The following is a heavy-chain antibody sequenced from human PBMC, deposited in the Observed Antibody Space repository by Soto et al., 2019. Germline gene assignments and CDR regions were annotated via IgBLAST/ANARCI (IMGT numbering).Heavy chain of an antibody. V-gene: IGHV3-74*01. CDR3: ARASGSNIHFDC. D-gene: IGHD1-26*01. CDR1: GLTFSSYW. CDR2: INTDGSST. J-gene: IGHJ4*02. Sequence: EVQLVESGGGLVQPGGSLRLSCVASGLTFSSYWMHWVRQAPGKGLVWVSRINTDGSSTTYADSVKGRFTISRDNTKNTLYLQMNSLRVEDTAVYYCARASGSNIHFDCWGQGTLVTVSS.